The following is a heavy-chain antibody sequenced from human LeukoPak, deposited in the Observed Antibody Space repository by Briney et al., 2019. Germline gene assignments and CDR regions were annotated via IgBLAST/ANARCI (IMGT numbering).Heavy chain of an antibody. CDR3: ATRAGITMIVVAHFDY. Sequence: GASVKVSCKVSGYTLTELSMHWVRQAPGKGLEWMGGFDPEDGETIYAQKFQGRVTMTEDTSTDTAYMELSSLRSEDTAVYYCATRAGITMIVVAHFDYWGQGTLVTVSS. CDR2: FDPEDGET. CDR1: GYTLTELS. J-gene: IGHJ4*02. D-gene: IGHD3-22*01. V-gene: IGHV1-24*01.